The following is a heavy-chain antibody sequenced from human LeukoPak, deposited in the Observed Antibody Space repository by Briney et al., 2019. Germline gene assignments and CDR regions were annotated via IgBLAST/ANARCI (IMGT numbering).Heavy chain of an antibody. CDR3: ATVGMGATIGY. J-gene: IGHJ4*02. CDR2: ISPDGTGT. D-gene: IGHD1-26*01. CDR1: GFTFRSYW. Sequence: GGSLRLSCAASGFTFRSYWMHWVRQAPGKGLVWVSRISPDGTGTNYADSVKGRFTISRDNAKNTLYQQMNSLRVEDTAVYYCATVGMGATIGYWGQGTLVTVSS. V-gene: IGHV3-74*01.